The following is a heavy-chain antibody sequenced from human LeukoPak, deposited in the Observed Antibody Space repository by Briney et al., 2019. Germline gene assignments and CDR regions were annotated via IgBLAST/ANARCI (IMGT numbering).Heavy chain of an antibody. Sequence: GGSLRLSCAASGFTFSSYEMNWVRQAPGKGLEWVSYISSSGSTIYYADSVKGRFTISRDNAKNSLYLQMNSLRAEDTAVYCCARDGGGDYEAGWFDPWGQGTLVTVSS. V-gene: IGHV3-48*03. CDR2: ISSSGSTI. CDR3: ARDGGGDYEAGWFDP. J-gene: IGHJ5*02. D-gene: IGHD4-17*01. CDR1: GFTFSSYE.